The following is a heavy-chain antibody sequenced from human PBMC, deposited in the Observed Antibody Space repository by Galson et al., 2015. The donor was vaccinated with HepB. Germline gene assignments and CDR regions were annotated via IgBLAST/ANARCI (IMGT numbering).Heavy chain of an antibody. CDR2: TYYRSKFYN. D-gene: IGHD2-2*01. CDR3: ARGGRGYIVVVPAAHMDV. V-gene: IGHV6-1*01. Sequence: CAISGDSVSSNNAAWNWIRQSPSRGLEWLGRTYYRSKFYNDYAVSVKSRMTINPDTSKNQFSLKLSSVTAADTAVYYCARGGRGYIVVVPAAHMDVWGKGTTVTVSS. J-gene: IGHJ6*03. CDR1: GDSVSSNNAA.